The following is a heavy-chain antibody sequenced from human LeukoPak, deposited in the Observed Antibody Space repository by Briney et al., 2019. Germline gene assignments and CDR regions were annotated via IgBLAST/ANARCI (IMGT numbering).Heavy chain of an antibody. Sequence: GGSLRLSCAASGLTFSSYAMSWVRQAPGKGLEWVSAISGSGGSTYYADSVKGRFTISRDNSKNTLYLQMNSLRAEDTAVYYCAKEPQYYYDSSGYFDYWGQGTLVTVSS. CDR1: GLTFSSYA. V-gene: IGHV3-23*01. CDR3: AKEPQYYYDSSGYFDY. CDR2: ISGSGGST. D-gene: IGHD3-22*01. J-gene: IGHJ4*02.